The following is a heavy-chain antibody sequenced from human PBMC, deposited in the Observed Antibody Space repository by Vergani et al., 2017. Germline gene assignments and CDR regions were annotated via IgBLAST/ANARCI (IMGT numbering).Heavy chain of an antibody. CDR2: VYWNDDE. Sequence: QITLRESGPTLVKPTQTLTLTCTFSGFSLTTGGEGVGWSRQPPGRALEWLAFVYWNDDEHYSPSLKSRVTITKDTSKNEVILTMATMDPVDTATYYCARIRILTGYFDYWGQGTLVTVSS. J-gene: IGHJ4*02. D-gene: IGHD3-9*01. CDR3: ARIRILTGYFDY. CDR1: GFSLTTGGEG. V-gene: IGHV2-5*01.